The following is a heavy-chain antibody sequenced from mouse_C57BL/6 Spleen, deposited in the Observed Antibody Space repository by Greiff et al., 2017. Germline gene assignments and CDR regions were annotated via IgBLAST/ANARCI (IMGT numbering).Heavy chain of an antibody. CDR3: ASNRLYYYGSSYDY. CDR1: GYTFTDHT. D-gene: IGHD1-1*01. CDR2: IYPRDGST. J-gene: IGHJ2*01. V-gene: IGHV1-78*01. Sequence: VQLQQSDAELVKPGASVKISCKVSGYTFTDHTIHWMKQRPEQGLEWIGYIYPRDGSTKYIEKFKGKATLTADKSSSTAYMQLNSLTSEDSAVYFCASNRLYYYGSSYDYWGQGTTLTVSS.